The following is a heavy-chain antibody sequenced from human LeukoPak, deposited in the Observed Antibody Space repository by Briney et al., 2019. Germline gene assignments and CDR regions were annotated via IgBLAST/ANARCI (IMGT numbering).Heavy chain of an antibody. Sequence: PSETLSLTCTVSGGSISSYYWSWIRQPPGKGLEWIGYIYYSGSTNYNPSLKSRVTISVDTSKNQFSLKLSSVTAADTAVYYCAREVPHLQRYDFWSGYYTGWFDPWGQGTLVTVSS. D-gene: IGHD3-3*01. CDR1: GGSISSYY. V-gene: IGHV4-59*01. CDR3: AREVPHLQRYDFWSGYYTGWFDP. J-gene: IGHJ5*02. CDR2: IYYSGST.